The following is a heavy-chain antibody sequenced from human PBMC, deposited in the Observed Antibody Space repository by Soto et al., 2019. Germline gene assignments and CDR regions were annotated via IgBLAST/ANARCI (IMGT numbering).Heavy chain of an antibody. V-gene: IGHV4-30-4*01. CDR1: GGPIKTGDYY. CDR2: VFYSGAT. Sequence: TLSLTCNVSGGPIKTGDYYWNWIRQPPGKGLEWIGYVFYSGATNYSPSLKSRAAISMDTSKNQFSLSLTSVTAADTAVYYCARAGFSYGHLLFWGQGIRVTVSS. D-gene: IGHD3-10*01. J-gene: IGHJ4*02. CDR3: ARAGFSYGHLLF.